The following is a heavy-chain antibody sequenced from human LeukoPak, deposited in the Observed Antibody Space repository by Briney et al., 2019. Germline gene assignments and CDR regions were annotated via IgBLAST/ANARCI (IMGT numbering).Heavy chain of an antibody. D-gene: IGHD3-22*01. V-gene: IGHV1-58*02. Sequence: ASVKVSCKASGFTFANSAMQWVRQARGQRLEWIGWIVLGSGETNYAQKVQERVTITRDMSTSTVYMELSSLRSEDTAVYYCAAGFYHDASGYYFWGQETQLTVSS. CDR1: GFTFANSA. J-gene: IGHJ4*02. CDR3: AAGFYHDASGYYF. CDR2: IVLGSGET.